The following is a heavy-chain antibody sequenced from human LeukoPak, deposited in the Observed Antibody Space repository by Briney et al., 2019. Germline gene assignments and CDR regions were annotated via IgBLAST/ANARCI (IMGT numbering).Heavy chain of an antibody. Sequence: GGSLRLSCAPSVYTFRGYDMSGVRHAPGKGLEWGSYISSTGNTIYYADSVKGRFTISRYNAKNSLYLQMSSLKTEDTAVYYCARDRIAVAGTLWGQGTLVTVSS. CDR1: VYTFRGYD. D-gene: IGHD6-19*01. V-gene: IGHV3-48*03. CDR3: ARDRIAVAGTL. CDR2: ISSTGNTI. J-gene: IGHJ4*02.